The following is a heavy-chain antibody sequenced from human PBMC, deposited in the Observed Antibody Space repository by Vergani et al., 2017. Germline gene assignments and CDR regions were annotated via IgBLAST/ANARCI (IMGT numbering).Heavy chain of an antibody. CDR2: IHYSENT. V-gene: IGHV4-59*11. D-gene: IGHD3-16*02. CDR1: FDSIRNLY. CDR3: ARDAPKGNYRWNYFDY. J-gene: IGHJ4*02. Sequence: QVQLQESGPGLVKSSETLSLTCSVSFDSIRNLYCNWIRQPPGKGLEWIGSIHYSENTNYNPSLKTRVTISVDTSKNQFSLTLTSVTAADTAVYYCARDAPKGNYRWNYFDYWGQGTLVTVSS.